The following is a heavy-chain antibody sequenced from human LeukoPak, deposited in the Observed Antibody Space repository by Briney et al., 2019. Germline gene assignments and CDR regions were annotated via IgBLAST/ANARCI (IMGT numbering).Heavy chain of an antibody. V-gene: IGHV3-9*01. D-gene: IGHD2-8*01. CDR1: GFTFDDYA. J-gene: IGHJ4*02. CDR2: ISWNSGSI. Sequence: GMSLRLSCAASGFTFDDYAMYWVRQAPGKGLEWVSGISWNSGSIGYADSVKGRFTISRDNAKNSLYLQMNSLRAEDTALYYCAKGGSIQYRYFDYWGQGTLVTVSS. CDR3: AKGGSIQYRYFDY.